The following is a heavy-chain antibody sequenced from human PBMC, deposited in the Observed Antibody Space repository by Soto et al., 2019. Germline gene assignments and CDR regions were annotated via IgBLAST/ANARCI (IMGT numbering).Heavy chain of an antibody. V-gene: IGHV4-59*01. Sequence: SETLSLTCTVSGGSISNYYWSWIRQPPGKGLEWIGYIYYSGSTNYNPSLKSRVTISIDTSKNQFSLKLSSVTVADTAVYYCARRYTYGYFDSWGQGTLVTVSS. CDR3: ARRYTYGYFDS. CDR2: IYYSGST. CDR1: GGSISNYY. J-gene: IGHJ4*02. D-gene: IGHD5-18*01.